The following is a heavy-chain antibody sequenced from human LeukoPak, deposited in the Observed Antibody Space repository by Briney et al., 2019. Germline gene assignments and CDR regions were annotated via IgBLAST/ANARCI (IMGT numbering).Heavy chain of an antibody. CDR3: ARGLVVPAADTYYYYYYMDV. J-gene: IGHJ6*03. V-gene: IGHV4-61*02. CDR2: IYTSGST. Sequence: SETLSLTCTVSGGSISSGSYYWSWIRQPAGKGLEWIGRIYTSGSTNYNPSLKSRVTISVDTSKNQFSLKLSSVTAADTAVYYCARGLVVPAADTYYYYYYMDVWGKGTTVTISS. D-gene: IGHD2-2*01. CDR1: GGSISSGSYY.